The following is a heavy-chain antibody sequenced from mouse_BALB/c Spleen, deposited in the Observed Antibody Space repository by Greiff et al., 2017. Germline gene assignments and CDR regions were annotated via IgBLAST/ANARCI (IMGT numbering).Heavy chain of an antibody. D-gene: IGHD2-4*01. V-gene: IGHV1-82*01. Sequence: VQLQQSGPELVKPGASVKISCKASGYAFSSSWMNWVKQRPGQGLEWIGRIYPGDGDTNYNGKFKGKATLTADKSSSTAYMQLSSLTSVDSAVYFCARGRDYDGFAYWGQGTLVTVSA. J-gene: IGHJ3*01. CDR3: ARGRDYDGFAY. CDR2: IYPGDGDT. CDR1: GYAFSSSW.